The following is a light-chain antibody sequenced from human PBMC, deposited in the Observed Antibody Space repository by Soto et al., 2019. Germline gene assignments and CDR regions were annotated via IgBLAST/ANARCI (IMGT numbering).Light chain of an antibody. Sequence: QSALTQPASVSGSPGQSITISCTGTSSDVGGYNYVSWYQQHPGKAPKLMIYDVSNRPSGVSNRFSGSKSGNTASLTISGLQAGGEADYYCSSYTSSSTLGFGTGTKVTVL. J-gene: IGLJ1*01. CDR3: SSYTSSSTLG. CDR2: DVS. CDR1: SSDVGGYNY. V-gene: IGLV2-14*01.